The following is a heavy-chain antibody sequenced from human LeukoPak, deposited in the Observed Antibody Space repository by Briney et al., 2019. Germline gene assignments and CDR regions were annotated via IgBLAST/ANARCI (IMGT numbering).Heavy chain of an antibody. J-gene: IGHJ4*02. Sequence: GGSLRLSCAASECTFSNYWMHWVRQAPGKGLVWVSRINTDGSSIRYADSVKGRFTISRDNAKNTLYLQMNSLRVEDTAVYYCARDSSGADYYDSSGFDYWGQGILVTVSS. V-gene: IGHV3-74*01. CDR3: ARDSSGADYYDSSGFDY. CDR2: INTDGSSI. CDR1: ECTFSNYW. D-gene: IGHD3-22*01.